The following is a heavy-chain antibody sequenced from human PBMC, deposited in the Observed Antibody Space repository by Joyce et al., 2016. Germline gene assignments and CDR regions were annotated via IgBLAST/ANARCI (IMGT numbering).Heavy chain of an antibody. CDR1: GFAFKSYA. CDR3: AKDRGVFLGYYFES. J-gene: IGHJ4*02. CDR2: VSASGGRT. Sequence: EVQILESGGDLVQPGGSLRVSCAASGFAFKSYAMSGVLQAPGKGLEWVSSVSASGGRTDYAESVKGRFTISRDNFNNTVYLQMNSLRAEDTATYYCAKDRGVFLGYYFESWGQGTLVIVSS. D-gene: IGHD3-3*01. V-gene: IGHV3-23*01.